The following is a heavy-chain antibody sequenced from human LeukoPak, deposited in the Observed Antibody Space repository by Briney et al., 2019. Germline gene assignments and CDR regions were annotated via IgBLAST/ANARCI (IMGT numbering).Heavy chain of an antibody. V-gene: IGHV4-34*01. CDR3: ARGHRRLDP. J-gene: IGHJ5*02. Sequence: SETLSLTCAVYGGSFSGYYWSWIRQPPGKGLEWIGEINHSGSTNYNPSLKSRVTISVDTSKNQFSRKLSSVTAADTAVYYCARGHRRLDPWGQGTLVTVSS. CDR1: GGSFSGYY. CDR2: INHSGST.